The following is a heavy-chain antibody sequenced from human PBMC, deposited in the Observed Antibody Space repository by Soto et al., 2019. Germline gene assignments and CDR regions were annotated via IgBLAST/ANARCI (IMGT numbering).Heavy chain of an antibody. J-gene: IGHJ6*02. D-gene: IGHD3-10*01. V-gene: IGHV3-11*01. CDR3: AKRFTVNHFYYYAMDV. Sequence: PGGSLRLSCEASGFTLSDYYMSWIRQAPGKGPEWVSYITSSVTVLYYADSVKGRFTLSRDNTKNSLYLQMNSLRAEDTAVYYCAKRFTVNHFYYYAMDVWGQGTRVTVSS. CDR1: GFTLSDYY. CDR2: ITSSVTVL.